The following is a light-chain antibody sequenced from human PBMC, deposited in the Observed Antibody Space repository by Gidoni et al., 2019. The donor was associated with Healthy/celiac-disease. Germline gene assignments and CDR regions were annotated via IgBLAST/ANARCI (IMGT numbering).Light chain of an antibody. V-gene: IGKV1-33*01. Sequence: DIQMTQSPSSLSASVGDRVTITCQASQDISNYLNWYQQKPGKAPKLLIYDASNLETGVPSRFSGSGSGTDFTFTISSLQPEDIATYYCQQYDNLPPGIITFGGGTKVEIK. CDR2: DAS. CDR1: QDISNY. CDR3: QQYDNLPPGIIT. J-gene: IGKJ4*01.